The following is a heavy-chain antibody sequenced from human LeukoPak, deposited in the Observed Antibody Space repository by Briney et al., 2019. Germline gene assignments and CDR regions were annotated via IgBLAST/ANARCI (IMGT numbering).Heavy chain of an antibody. V-gene: IGHV3-23*01. CDR2: ISGSGGST. CDR3: AKVRYSSGWYDFDY. Sequence: GGSLRLSCAASGFTFSSYAMSWVRQAPGKGLEWVSAISGSGGSTYYADSVKGRFTISRDNSKNTLYLQMNSLRAEDTAVYFCAKVRYSSGWYDFDYWGQGTLVTVSS. J-gene: IGHJ4*02. CDR1: GFTFSSYA. D-gene: IGHD6-19*01.